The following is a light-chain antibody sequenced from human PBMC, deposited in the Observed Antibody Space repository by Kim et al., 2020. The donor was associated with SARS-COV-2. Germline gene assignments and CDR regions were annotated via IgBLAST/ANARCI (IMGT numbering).Light chain of an antibody. CDR1: NLRSYY. CDR2: GKN. Sequence: LGQTVRITCQGDNLRSYYASWYQQKPGQAPVLVIYGKNNRPSGIPDRFSGSSSGNTASLTITGAQAEDEADYYCNSRDSSGNHPVVFGGGTQLTVL. CDR3: NSRDSSGNHPVV. V-gene: IGLV3-19*01. J-gene: IGLJ2*01.